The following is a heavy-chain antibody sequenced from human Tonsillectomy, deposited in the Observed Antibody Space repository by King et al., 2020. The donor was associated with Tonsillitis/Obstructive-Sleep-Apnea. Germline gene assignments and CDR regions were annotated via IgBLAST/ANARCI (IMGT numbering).Heavy chain of an antibody. CDR3: ARHGWGGNLEDAFDI. CDR2: IYPGYSYT. V-gene: IGHV5-51*01. CDR1: GYSFTIYW. Sequence: VQLVESGAEVKKPGESLKISCKGSGYSFTIYWISWVRQMPGKGLEWMWIIYPGYSYTRYSPSFQGHVTISSDKSISTAYLQWSSLKSSDTAMYYCARHGWGGNLEDAFDIWGQGTMVTVSS. D-gene: IGHD1-1*01. J-gene: IGHJ3*02.